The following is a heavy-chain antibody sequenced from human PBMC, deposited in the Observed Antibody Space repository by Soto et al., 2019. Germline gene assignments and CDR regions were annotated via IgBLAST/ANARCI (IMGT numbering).Heavy chain of an antibody. V-gene: IGHV3-30-3*01. CDR3: ARGLGDSTNDAFDI. Sequence: GGSLRLSCAASGFTFSSYAMHWVRQAPGKGLEWVAVISYDGSNKYYADSVKGRFTISRDNSKNTLYLQMNSLRAEDTAVYYCARGLGDSTNDAFDIWGQGTMVTVSS. CDR1: GFTFSSYA. J-gene: IGHJ3*02. CDR2: ISYDGSNK. D-gene: IGHD2-2*01.